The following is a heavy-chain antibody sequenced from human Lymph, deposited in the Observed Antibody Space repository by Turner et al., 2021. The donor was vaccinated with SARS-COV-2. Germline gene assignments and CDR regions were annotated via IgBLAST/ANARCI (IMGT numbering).Heavy chain of an antibody. Sequence: QVQLVESGGGVVHPGRSLRLPCAASGFTFSSYAMHWVRQAPGKGLEWVAFISYDGSDKYYADSVKGRFTFSRDNSKNTLYLQMNSLRAEDTAVYYCARDRDSSGWVDYWGQGTLVTVSS. CDR3: ARDRDSSGWVDY. D-gene: IGHD3-22*01. V-gene: IGHV3-30*04. J-gene: IGHJ4*02. CDR2: ISYDGSDK. CDR1: GFTFSSYA.